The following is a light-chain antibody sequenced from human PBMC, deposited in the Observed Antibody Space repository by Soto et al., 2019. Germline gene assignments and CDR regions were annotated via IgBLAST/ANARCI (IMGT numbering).Light chain of an antibody. Sequence: EIVLTQSPGTLSLSPGERATLSCRASQSVTSSYLAWYQLKPGQAPRLVIYGASSRATGIPDRFSGSGSGTDFTLTISRLEPEDFAVYSGQQYSSSPWTFGQGTKVEIK. J-gene: IGKJ1*01. CDR1: QSVTSSY. CDR2: GAS. V-gene: IGKV3-20*01. CDR3: QQYSSSPWT.